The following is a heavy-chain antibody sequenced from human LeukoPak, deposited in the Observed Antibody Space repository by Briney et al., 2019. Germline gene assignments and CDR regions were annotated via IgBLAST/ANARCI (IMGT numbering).Heavy chain of an antibody. D-gene: IGHD3/OR15-3a*01. Sequence: GGSLRLFCAVSGLKFSDAWMSWARHAPGKGLECVGRIKRKGAGGTTEFAAAVKGRFIISRDDSKNMVYLEMNSLKTEDTAVYYCTHETQVAWLFFFFDFWGQGTLVTVSS. CDR2: IKRKGAGGTT. V-gene: IGHV3-15*01. CDR3: THETQVAWLFFFFDF. J-gene: IGHJ4*02. CDR1: GLKFSDAW.